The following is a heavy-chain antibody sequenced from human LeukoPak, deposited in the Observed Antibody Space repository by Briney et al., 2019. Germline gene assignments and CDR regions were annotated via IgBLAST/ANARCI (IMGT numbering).Heavy chain of an antibody. CDR3: ARGPYGSGSFLVY. D-gene: IGHD3-10*01. Sequence: PGGSLRLSCAASGFTFSNYAMHWVRQAPGKGPEWVAVISYDGSNKNYADSVKGRFTISRDDSKNTLFLQMDSLRPEDTAVYYCARGPYGSGSFLVYWGQGTLVTVSS. V-gene: IGHV3-30-3*01. CDR1: GFTFSNYA. CDR2: ISYDGSNK. J-gene: IGHJ4*02.